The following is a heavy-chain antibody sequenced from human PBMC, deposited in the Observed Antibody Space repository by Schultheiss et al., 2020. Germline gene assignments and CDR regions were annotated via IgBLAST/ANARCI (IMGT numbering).Heavy chain of an antibody. J-gene: IGHJ5*02. CDR1: GGSISSYY. D-gene: IGHD2-15*01. CDR3: ARGRRKTGGSCFAANWFDP. CDR2: INHSGST. Sequence: SETLSLTCTVSGGSISSYYWSWIRQPPGKGLEWIGEINHSGSTNYNPSLKSRVTISVDTSKNQFSLKLSSVTAADTAVYYCARGRRKTGGSCFAANWFDPWGQGTLVTVSS. V-gene: IGHV4-34*01.